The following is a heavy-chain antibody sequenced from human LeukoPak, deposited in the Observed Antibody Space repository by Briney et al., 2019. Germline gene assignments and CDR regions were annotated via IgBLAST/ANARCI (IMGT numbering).Heavy chain of an antibody. J-gene: IGHJ4*02. CDR3: AKDGGDLVVPYYYFDY. D-gene: IGHD3-22*01. Sequence: GGSLRLSCVVSGMSLWTYGMSWVRQAPGKGLEWVSSISGSSSTIHYADSVKGRFTISRDNSKNTLYLQMNSLRTEDTALYYCAKDGGDLVVPYYYFDYWGQGTLVTVSS. CDR1: GMSLWTYG. V-gene: IGHV3-23*01. CDR2: ISGSSSTI.